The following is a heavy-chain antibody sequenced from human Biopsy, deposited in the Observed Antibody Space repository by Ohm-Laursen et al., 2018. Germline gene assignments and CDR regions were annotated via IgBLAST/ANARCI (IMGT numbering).Heavy chain of an antibody. CDR3: ARHDRSGYWGLDY. Sequence: TLSLTCTVSRDSISNYYWTWIRQSPGKGLGWLAYIYSSGRTNYNPSLKSRIIVSVDTSKNQLSLKVTSVTATDTAMYYCARHDRSGYWGLDYWGQGALVTVSA. D-gene: IGHD3-22*01. V-gene: IGHV4-4*08. CDR1: RDSISNYY. CDR2: IYSSGRT. J-gene: IGHJ4*02.